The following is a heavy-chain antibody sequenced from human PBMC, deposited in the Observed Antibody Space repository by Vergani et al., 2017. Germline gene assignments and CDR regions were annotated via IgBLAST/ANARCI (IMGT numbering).Heavy chain of an antibody. V-gene: IGHV1-24*01. D-gene: IGHD2-2*01. CDR3: ATLAPKNYCSSTICFAAFDP. Sequence: QVQLVQSGAEVKKPGASVKVSCKVSGYTLTELSMHWVRQAPGKGLEWMGGFDPEDGETIYAQKFQGRVTMTEDTSTDTAYMELSSLRSEDTAVYYCATLAPKNYCSSTICFAAFDPWGQGTLVTVSS. CDR2: FDPEDGET. CDR1: GYTLTELS. J-gene: IGHJ5*02.